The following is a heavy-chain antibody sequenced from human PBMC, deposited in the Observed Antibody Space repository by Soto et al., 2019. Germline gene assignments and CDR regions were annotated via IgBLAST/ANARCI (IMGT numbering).Heavy chain of an antibody. CDR3: ARSSGVYDLLA. J-gene: IGHJ5*02. V-gene: IGHV1-3*01. D-gene: IGHD3-9*01. CDR1: GYTFTSYG. CDR2: INAGNGNT. Sequence: ASVKVSCKASGYTFTSYGISWVRQAPGQRLEWMGWINAGNGNTKYSQKFQGRVTITRDTSANTAYMELSSLRSEDTAVYYCARSSGVYDLLAWGQGTLVTVSS.